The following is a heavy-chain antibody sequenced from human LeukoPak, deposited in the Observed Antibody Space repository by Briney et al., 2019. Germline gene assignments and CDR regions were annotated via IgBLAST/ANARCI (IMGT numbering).Heavy chain of an antibody. V-gene: IGHV3-74*01. CDR2: INGDGSTT. Sequence: GGSLRLSCAASGFTFSDYYMSWIRQAPGKGLVWVSRINGDGSTTSYADSAKGRFTITRDNAKDTLYLQMKSLRAEDTAVYYCVRGVYDSSGHYYYYYMDVWGKGTTVTVSS. J-gene: IGHJ6*03. CDR3: VRGVYDSSGHYYYYYMDV. D-gene: IGHD3-22*01. CDR1: GFTFSDYY.